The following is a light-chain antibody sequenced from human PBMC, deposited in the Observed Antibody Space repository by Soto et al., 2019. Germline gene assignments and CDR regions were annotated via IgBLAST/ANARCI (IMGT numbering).Light chain of an antibody. Sequence: EIGFSQAPCTLSLAPGERATLPCRASQSVSSSYLAWYQQKPGQAPRLLIYGASSRATGIPARFSGSGSGTDFTLTISSLQPEDFAVYYCQQDYNLPITFGQGTKVDIK. CDR2: GAS. CDR3: QQDYNLPIT. J-gene: IGKJ1*01. V-gene: IGKV3D-7*01. CDR1: QSVSSSY.